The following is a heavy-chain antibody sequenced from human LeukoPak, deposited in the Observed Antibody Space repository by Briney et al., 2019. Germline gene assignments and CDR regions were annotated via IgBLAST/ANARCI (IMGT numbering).Heavy chain of an antibody. CDR3: TRRLRNAFDI. CDR1: GFTFGDYA. V-gene: IGHV3-49*04. Sequence: PGGSLRLSCTASGFTFGDYAMSWVRQAPGKGLQWGGFIISKAYGGTTEYAASVRGRFTIARDDSKSIAYLQMNSLKPEDTAVYYCTRRLRNAFDIWGQGTMVTVSS. CDR2: IISKAYGGTT. D-gene: IGHD4-17*01. J-gene: IGHJ3*02.